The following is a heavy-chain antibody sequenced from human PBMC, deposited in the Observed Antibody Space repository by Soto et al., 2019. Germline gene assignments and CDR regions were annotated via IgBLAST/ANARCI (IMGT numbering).Heavy chain of an antibody. CDR2: ISSSSSTI. CDR3: ARLYYYGSGSYYNILLFDY. D-gene: IGHD3-10*01. J-gene: IGHJ4*02. Sequence: EVQLVESGGGLVQPGGSLRLSCAASGFTFSSYSMNWVRQAPGQGLEWVSYISSSSSTIYYADSVKGRFTISRDNAKNSLYLQMNSLRAEDTAVYYCARLYYYGSGSYYNILLFDYWGQGTLVTVSS. V-gene: IGHV3-48*01. CDR1: GFTFSSYS.